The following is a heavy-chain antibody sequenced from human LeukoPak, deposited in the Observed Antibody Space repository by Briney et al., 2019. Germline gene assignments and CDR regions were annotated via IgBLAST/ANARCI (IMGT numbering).Heavy chain of an antibody. CDR3: ARGPNKYDGGNSGSAWFDP. V-gene: IGHV1-8*01. D-gene: IGHD4-23*01. Sequence: ASVKVSCKASGYTFTSYDSNWVRQATGLGPEWMGCMSPNSGKTGYAQKFQGRVTTTSNTSISTAYLELSSLTSEDTAVYYCARGPNKYDGGNSGSAWFDPWRQGSLVTVSS. CDR1: GYTFTSYD. CDR2: MSPNSGKT. J-gene: IGHJ5*02.